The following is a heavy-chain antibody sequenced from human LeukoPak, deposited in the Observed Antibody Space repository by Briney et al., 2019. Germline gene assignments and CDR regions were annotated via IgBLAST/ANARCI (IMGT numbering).Heavy chain of an antibody. CDR3: ARGVGQQRSPGGYYYYGMDV. CDR1: GYTFTSYY. J-gene: IGHJ6*02. Sequence: ASVKVSCKASGYTFTSYYMHWVRQALGQGLEWMGIINPSGGSTSYAQKFQGRVTMTRDTSTSTVYMELSSLRSEDTAVYYCARGVGQQRSPGGYYYYGMDVWGQGTTVTVSS. V-gene: IGHV1-46*01. CDR2: INPSGGST. D-gene: IGHD6-13*01.